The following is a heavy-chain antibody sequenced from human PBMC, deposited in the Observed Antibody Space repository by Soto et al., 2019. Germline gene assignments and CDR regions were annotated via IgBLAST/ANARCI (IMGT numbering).Heavy chain of an antibody. CDR3: AGEAACARTFDY. CDR2: IDYSGTT. V-gene: IGHV4-61*01. J-gene: IGHJ4*02. CDR1: GGSVRIGSYY. Sequence: PSETLSLTCTVSGGSVRIGSYYWTWIRQPPGKGLEWIGYIDYSGTTKYNPSLKSRVTMSVDLSKNQFSLRLNSVTAADTAVYFCAGEAACARTFDYWGQGSLVTGSS. D-gene: IGHD6-13*01.